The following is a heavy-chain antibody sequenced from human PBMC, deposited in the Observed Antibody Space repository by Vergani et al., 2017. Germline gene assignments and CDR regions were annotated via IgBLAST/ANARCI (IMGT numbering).Heavy chain of an antibody. V-gene: IGHV4-39*01. D-gene: IGHD6-19*01. CDR1: GASIRSSNYY. J-gene: IGHJ5*02. CDR2: IYYSGST. CDR3: ARHSTVEWLVKLEWIDH. Sequence: QLQLQESCPGLVKPSATLSLTCSVSGASIRSSNYYWGWIRQPPGKGVEWIASIYYSGSTYYNPSLKSRVTISVDTSKNPFSLKLSSVTAADTAVYFCARHSTVEWLVKLEWIDHWCQGILVTVSS.